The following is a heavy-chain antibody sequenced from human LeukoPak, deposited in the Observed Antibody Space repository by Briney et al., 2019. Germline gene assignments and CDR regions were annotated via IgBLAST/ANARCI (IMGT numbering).Heavy chain of an antibody. V-gene: IGHV3-23*01. CDR2: ISGSGGST. J-gene: IGHJ4*02. CDR3: AINWRYSSTIDY. D-gene: IGHD6-13*01. Sequence: PGGSLRLSCAASGFTFSSYAMSWVRQAPGKGLEWVSAISGSGGSTYYADSVKGRFTISRDNSKNTLYLQMNSLRAEDTAVYYRAINWRYSSTIDYWGQGTLVTVSS. CDR1: GFTFSSYA.